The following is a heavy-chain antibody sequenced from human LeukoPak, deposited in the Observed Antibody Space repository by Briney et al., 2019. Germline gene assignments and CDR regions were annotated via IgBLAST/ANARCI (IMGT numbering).Heavy chain of an antibody. D-gene: IGHD3-10*01. V-gene: IGHV3-21*06. CDR2: ISSSDSYI. CDR3: ARDRDGIALIRDRTYYYMDV. Sequence: PGGSLRLSCAASGFTFSTYTMNWVRQTPGKGLEWVSSISSSDSYIYYADSVKGRFTISRGNAKNSLYLQMNSLRAEDTAVYYCARDRDGIALIRDRTYYYMDVWGKGTTVTVSS. CDR1: GFTFSTYT. J-gene: IGHJ6*03.